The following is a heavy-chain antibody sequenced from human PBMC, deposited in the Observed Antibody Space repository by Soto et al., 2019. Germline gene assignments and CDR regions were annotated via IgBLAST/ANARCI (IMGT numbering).Heavy chain of an antibody. V-gene: IGHV5-51*01. J-gene: IGHJ5*02. D-gene: IGHD6-13*01. CDR3: ARRRGIAAPFDP. CDR2: IYPGDSDT. CDR1: GYSFTIYW. Sequence: HGESLKISCNGSGYSFTIYWIVWVRQMPGKGLEWMGIIYPGDSDTRYSPSFQGQVTISADKSISTAYLQWSSLKASDTAMYYCARRRGIAAPFDPWGQGTLVTVSA.